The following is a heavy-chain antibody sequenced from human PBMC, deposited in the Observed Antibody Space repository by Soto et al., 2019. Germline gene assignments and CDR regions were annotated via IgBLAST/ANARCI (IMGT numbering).Heavy chain of an antibody. CDR2: ISAYNGNT. CDR3: ARFYASGSYPYDY. D-gene: IGHD3-10*01. V-gene: IGHV1-18*01. Sequence: GXSGKVSFKASCYTFTTYGISWVRQAPGQGLEWMGWISAYNGNTNYAQNLQGRVTMTTDTSTSTAYMELRSLRSDDTAVYYCARFYASGSYPYDYWGQGTLLTVSS. CDR1: CYTFTTYG. J-gene: IGHJ4*02.